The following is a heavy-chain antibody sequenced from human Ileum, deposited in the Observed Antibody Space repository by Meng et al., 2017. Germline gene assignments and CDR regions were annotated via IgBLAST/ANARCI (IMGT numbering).Heavy chain of an antibody. CDR3: AKNGAYCLES. CDR1: GCSLSSGTW. D-gene: IGHD2-21*01. V-gene: IGHV4-4*02. J-gene: IGHJ4*02. CDR2: FHPGSGA. Sequence: VQHQESGPGLVKPSGTLSLACAVSGCSLSSGTWWSWVRQPPGKGLQWIGEFHPGSGATYNPSLKARVTISVDTSMQQFSLQLTSVTAADTAVYYCAKNGAYCLESWGQGTLVTVFS.